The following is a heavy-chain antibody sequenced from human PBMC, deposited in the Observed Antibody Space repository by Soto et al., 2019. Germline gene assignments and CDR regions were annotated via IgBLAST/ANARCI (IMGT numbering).Heavy chain of an antibody. CDR3: AKGAKWELPLDY. D-gene: IGHD1-26*01. J-gene: IGHJ4*02. CDR1: GFTFSSYA. CDR2: ISEGYKT. V-gene: IGHV3-23*01. Sequence: PXESLRLSCAGSGFTFSSYAMTWVRQAPGKGLDWVSSISEGYKTYYADSVKGRFTISRDNSKNTLYLQMNSLRAEDTAVYYCAKGAKWELPLDYWGQGTLVTVSS.